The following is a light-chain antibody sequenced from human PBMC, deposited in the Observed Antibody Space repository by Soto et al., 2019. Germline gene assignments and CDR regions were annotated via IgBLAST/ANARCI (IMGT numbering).Light chain of an antibody. CDR3: LLYYGGVHV. J-gene: IGLJ1*01. CDR2: STR. CDR1: TGAVTSGYY. V-gene: IGLV7-43*01. Sequence: QTVVTQEHSLTVSPGGTVTLTCGSSTGAVTSGYYPNWFQQKPGQAPRPLIYSTRNKYSWTPARFSGSLLGGKAALTLSRVQPEDEADYYCLLYYGGVHVFGTGTKVTVL.